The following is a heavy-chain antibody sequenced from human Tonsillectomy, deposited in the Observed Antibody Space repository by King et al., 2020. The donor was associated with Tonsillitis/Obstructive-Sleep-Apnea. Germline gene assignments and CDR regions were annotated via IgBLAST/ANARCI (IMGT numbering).Heavy chain of an antibody. CDR2: IWYDGSNK. J-gene: IGHJ4*02. V-gene: IGHV3-33*01. CDR1: GFTFSSYG. D-gene: IGHD2-15*01. Sequence: VQLVESGGGVVQPGRSLRLSCAASGFTFSSYGMHWVRQAPGKGLEWVAVIWYDGSNKYYADSVKGRFTISRDNSKNTLYLQMNSLRAEDTAVYYCAGAVYCSGGSCPVDYWGQGTLVTVSS. CDR3: AGAVYCSGGSCPVDY.